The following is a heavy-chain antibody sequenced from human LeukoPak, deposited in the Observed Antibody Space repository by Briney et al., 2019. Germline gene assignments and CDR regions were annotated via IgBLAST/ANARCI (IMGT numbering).Heavy chain of an antibody. CDR1: GYTFTSYG. V-gene: IGHV1-18*01. CDR3: ARDLYSSSWYVVDY. CDR2: ISAYNGNT. Sequence: GASVKVSCKASGYTFTSYGISWVRQAPGRGLEWMGWISAYNGNTNYAQKLQGRVTMTTDTSTSTAYMELRSLRSDDTAVYYCARDLYSSSWYVVDYWGQGTLVTVSS. J-gene: IGHJ4*02. D-gene: IGHD6-13*01.